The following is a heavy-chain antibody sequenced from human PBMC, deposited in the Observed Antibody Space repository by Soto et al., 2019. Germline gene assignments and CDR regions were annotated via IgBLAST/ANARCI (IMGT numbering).Heavy chain of an antibody. CDR2: INHSGST. CDR3: ARGNTIFGVVIIPSPLNWFDP. V-gene: IGHV4-34*01. D-gene: IGHD3-3*01. Sequence: SETLSLTCAVYGGSFSGYYWSWIRQPPGKGLEWIGEINHSGSTNYNPSLKSRVTISVDTSKNQFSLKLSSETAADTAVYYCARGNTIFGVVIIPSPLNWFDPWGQGTLVTVSS. CDR1: GGSFSGYY. J-gene: IGHJ5*02.